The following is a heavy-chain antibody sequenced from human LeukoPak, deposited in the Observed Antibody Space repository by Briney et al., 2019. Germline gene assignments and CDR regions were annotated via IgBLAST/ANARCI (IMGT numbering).Heavy chain of an antibody. J-gene: IGHJ3*02. CDR2: ISSSGSII. CDR1: GFTFSDYY. D-gene: IGHD2-2*01. V-gene: IGHV3-11*01. CDR3: ASGGRVVPAAMDAFDI. Sequence: PGGSLRLSCAASGFTFSDYYMSWIRQAPGKGLEWVSYISSSGSIIYYADTVKGRFTIARDNAKNSLYLQMNSLRAEDTAVYYCASGGRVVPAAMDAFDIWGQGTMVTVSS.